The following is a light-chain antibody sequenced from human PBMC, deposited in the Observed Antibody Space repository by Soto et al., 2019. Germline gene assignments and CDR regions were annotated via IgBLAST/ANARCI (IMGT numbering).Light chain of an antibody. CDR3: QQYSRWPTWT. CDR2: GAS. Sequence: EIVMTQSPATLSVSPGERATLSCRASQSVNINLAWYQQKPGQAPRLLIYGASTRLPGIPARFSGSGSGTEFSLNISSLQSEDSAVYYCQQYSRWPTWTFGQGTKVEIK. V-gene: IGKV3-15*01. CDR1: QSVNIN. J-gene: IGKJ1*01.